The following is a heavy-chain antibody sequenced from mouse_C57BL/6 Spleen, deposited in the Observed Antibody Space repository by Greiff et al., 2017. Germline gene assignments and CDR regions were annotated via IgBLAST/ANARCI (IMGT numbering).Heavy chain of an antibody. CDR2: IYPRSGNT. J-gene: IGHJ3*01. Sequence: QVQLQQSGAELARPGASVKLSCKASGYTFTSYGISWVKQRTGQGLEWIGEIYPRSGNTYYNEKFKGKATLTADKSSSTAYMELRSLTSEDSAVYFCAREDSSGYGFAYWGQGTLVTVSA. V-gene: IGHV1-81*01. D-gene: IGHD3-2*02. CDR1: GYTFTSYG. CDR3: AREDSSGYGFAY.